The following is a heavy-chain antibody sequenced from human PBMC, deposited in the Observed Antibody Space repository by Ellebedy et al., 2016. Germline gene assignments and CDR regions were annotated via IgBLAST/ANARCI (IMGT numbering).Heavy chain of an antibody. CDR3: VRDPFTDGWHEDY. Sequence: ASVKVSCKASGYTFTSYAMHWVRQAPGQRLEWMGWINAGNGNTKYSQKFQGRVTITRDTSASTAYMELSSLRSEDTAVYYCVRDPFTDGWHEDYWGQGTLVTVSS. CDR1: GYTFTSYA. V-gene: IGHV1-3*01. J-gene: IGHJ4*02. D-gene: IGHD5-24*01. CDR2: INAGNGNT.